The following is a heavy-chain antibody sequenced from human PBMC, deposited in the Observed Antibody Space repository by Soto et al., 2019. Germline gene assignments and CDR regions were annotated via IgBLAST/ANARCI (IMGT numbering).Heavy chain of an antibody. CDR2: IYSGGST. Sequence: GGSLRLSCAASGFTVSSNYMSWVRQAPGKGLEWVSVIYSGGSTYYADSVKGRFTISRDNSKNTLYLQMNSLRAEDTAVYYCARVESDYYYGMDVWGQGTTVTVSS. CDR1: GFTVSSNY. V-gene: IGHV3-53*01. D-gene: IGHD3-3*01. J-gene: IGHJ6*02. CDR3: ARVESDYYYGMDV.